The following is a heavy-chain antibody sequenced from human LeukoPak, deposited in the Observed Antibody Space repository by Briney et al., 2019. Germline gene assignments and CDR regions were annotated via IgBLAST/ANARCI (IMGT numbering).Heavy chain of an antibody. CDR1: DYSISSGYY. Sequence: SETLSLTCAVSDYSISSGYYWSWIRQPPGKGLEWIGSIYHSGSTYYNPSLKSRVTISVDTSKNQFSLKLSSVTAADTAVYYCARHSNSWDYYYYYMDVWGKGTTVTVSS. V-gene: IGHV4-38-2*01. J-gene: IGHJ6*03. CDR2: IYHSGST. D-gene: IGHD6-6*01. CDR3: ARHSNSWDYYYYYMDV.